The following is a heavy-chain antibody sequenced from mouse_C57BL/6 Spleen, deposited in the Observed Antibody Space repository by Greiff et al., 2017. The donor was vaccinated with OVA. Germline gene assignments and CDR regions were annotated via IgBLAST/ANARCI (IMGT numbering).Heavy chain of an antibody. V-gene: IGHV5-4*03. CDR2: ISDGGSYT. D-gene: IGHD2-4*01. CDR1: GFTFSSYA. Sequence: EVKLEESGGGLVKPGGSLKLSCAASGFTFSSYAMSWVRQTPEKRLEWVATISDGGSYTYYPDNVKGRFTISRDNAKNNLYLQMSHLKSEDTAMYYCARVYDYDGGAWFAYWGQGTLVTVSA. CDR3: ARVYDYDGGAWFAY. J-gene: IGHJ3*01.